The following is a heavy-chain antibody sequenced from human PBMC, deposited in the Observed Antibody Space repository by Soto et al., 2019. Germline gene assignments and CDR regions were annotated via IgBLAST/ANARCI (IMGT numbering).Heavy chain of an antibody. CDR3: ARGQVRGVANLFDY. CDR2: IYYSGST. V-gene: IGHV4-30-4*01. Sequence: PSETLSLTCTVSGGSISSGDYYWSWIRQPPGKGLEWIGYIYYSGSTYYNPSLKSRVTISVDTSKNQFSLKLSSVTAADTAVYYGARGQVRGVANLFDYWGQGTLVTVSS. J-gene: IGHJ4*02. CDR1: GGSISSGDYY. D-gene: IGHD3-10*01.